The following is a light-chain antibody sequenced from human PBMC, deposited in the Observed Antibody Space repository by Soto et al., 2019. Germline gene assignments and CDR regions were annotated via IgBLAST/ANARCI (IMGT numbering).Light chain of an antibody. CDR2: GAS. J-gene: IGKJ1*01. Sequence: EIVMTQSPATLSVSPGERATLSCRASQSVSSNLAWYQQKPGQAPRLLIYGASTRATVIPARFSGSGSGTEFTLTISSLQSEDFAVYYCHQYNNWRTFGQGTKVEIK. CDR3: HQYNNWRT. CDR1: QSVSSN. V-gene: IGKV3-15*01.